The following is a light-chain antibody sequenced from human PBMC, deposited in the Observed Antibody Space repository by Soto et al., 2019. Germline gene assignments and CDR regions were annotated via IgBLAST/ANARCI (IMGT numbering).Light chain of an antibody. CDR1: SSDVGSYNL. CDR3: CSYAGSSTLV. V-gene: IGLV2-23*02. Sequence: QSALTQPDSVSGSPGQSITISCTGTSSDVGSYNLVSWYQQHPGKAPKLMIYEVSKRPSGVSNRFSGSKSGNTASLTISGLQAEDEVDYYCCSYAGSSTLVFGGGTQLTVL. CDR2: EVS. J-gene: IGLJ2*01.